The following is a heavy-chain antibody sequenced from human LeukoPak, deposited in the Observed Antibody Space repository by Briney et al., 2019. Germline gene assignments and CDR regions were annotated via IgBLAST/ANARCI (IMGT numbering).Heavy chain of an antibody. Sequence: GGSLRLSCAASGFTLSGFAMHWVRQAPGKGLEWVAVLLHDGSEKYYADSVKGRFTISRDTSKNMVYLQMNSLRAEETAVYYCAKVTTGTTYYFDYWGQGTLVTVSS. CDR3: AKVTTGTTYYFDY. CDR2: LLHDGSEK. CDR1: GFTLSGFA. V-gene: IGHV3-30-3*01. D-gene: IGHD1-1*01. J-gene: IGHJ4*02.